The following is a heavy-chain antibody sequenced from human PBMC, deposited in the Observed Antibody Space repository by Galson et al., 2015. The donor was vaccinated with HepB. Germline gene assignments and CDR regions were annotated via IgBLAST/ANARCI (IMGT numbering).Heavy chain of an antibody. V-gene: IGHV3-23*01. CDR2: ISGSGGST. Sequence: SLRLSCAASGFTFSSYAMSWVRQAPGKGLEWVSAISGSGGSTYYADSVKGRFTISRDNSKNTLYLQMNSLRAEDTAVYYCAKGEPQYYYDSSGESHFDYWGQGTLVTASS. J-gene: IGHJ4*02. CDR3: AKGEPQYYYDSSGESHFDY. D-gene: IGHD3-22*01. CDR1: GFTFSSYA.